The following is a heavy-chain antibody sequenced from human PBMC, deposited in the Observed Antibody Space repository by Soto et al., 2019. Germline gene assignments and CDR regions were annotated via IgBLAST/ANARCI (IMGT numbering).Heavy chain of an antibody. D-gene: IGHD6-19*01. J-gene: IGHJ4*02. CDR1: GFTFSSYG. CDR3: AKGWYSSGWTPFDY. V-gene: IGHV3-30*18. Sequence: GGSLRLSCAASGFTFSSYGMHWVRQAPGKGLEWVAVISYDGSNKYYADSVKGRFTISRDNSKNTLYLQMNSLRAEDTAVYCCAKGWYSSGWTPFDYWGQGTLVTVSS. CDR2: ISYDGSNK.